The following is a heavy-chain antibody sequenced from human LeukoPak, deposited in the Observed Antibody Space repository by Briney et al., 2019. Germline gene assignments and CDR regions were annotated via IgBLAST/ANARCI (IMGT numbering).Heavy chain of an antibody. D-gene: IGHD3-22*01. CDR3: ARDLWSYYYESSGYYFDY. CDR2: LYYSGST. J-gene: IGHJ4*02. CDR1: GGSISSSSYY. Sequence: TSETLSLTCTVSGGSISSSSYYWGWIRQPPGKGLEWIGSLYYSGSTYYNPSLKSRVTLSVDTSKNQFSLKLSSVTAADTAVYYCARDLWSYYYESSGYYFDYWGQGTLVTVSS. V-gene: IGHV4-39*07.